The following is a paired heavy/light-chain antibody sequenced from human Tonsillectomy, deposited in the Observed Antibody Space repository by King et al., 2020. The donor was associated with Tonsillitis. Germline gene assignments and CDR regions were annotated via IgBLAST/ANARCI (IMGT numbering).Light chain of an antibody. CDR3: QSYDRKNQDVV. Sequence: NFILTQPHSVSESPGKTVTISCTRSSGSIAGSYVHWYQQRPGSAPTTMIYEDNQRPSGVPDRFSGSIDSSSNSASLTISGLKTEDEADYYCQSYDRKNQDVVFGGGTKLTVL. J-gene: IGLJ2*01. V-gene: IGLV6-57*01. CDR1: SGSIAGSY. CDR2: EDN.
Heavy chain of an antibody. J-gene: IGHJ4*02. CDR1: GFTFSTYA. CDR3: AKEAKEVRFLEWLPSTYFDY. V-gene: IGHV3-23*05. Sequence: EVQLLESGGGLVQPGGSLRLSCAASGFTFSTYAMTWVRQAPGKGLEWVSGIDKSGGRTYYADSVKGRFTISRDNSKNTLYLQMNSLRAEDTAVYYCAKEAKEVRFLEWLPSTYFDYWGQGTLVTVSS. CDR2: IDKSGGRT. D-gene: IGHD3-3*01.